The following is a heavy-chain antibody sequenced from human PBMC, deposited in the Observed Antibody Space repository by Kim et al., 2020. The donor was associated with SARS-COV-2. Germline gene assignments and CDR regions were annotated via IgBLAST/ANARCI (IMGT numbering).Heavy chain of an antibody. Sequence: GYAQKFQGRVTMTRNTSISTAYMELSSLRSEDTAVYYCAIGIGGSYYFDYWGQGTLVTVSS. D-gene: IGHD3-16*01. V-gene: IGHV1-8*01. CDR3: AIGIGGSYYFDY. J-gene: IGHJ4*02.